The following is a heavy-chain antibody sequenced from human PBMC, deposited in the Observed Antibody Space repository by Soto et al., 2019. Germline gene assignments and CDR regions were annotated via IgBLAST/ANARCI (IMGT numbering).Heavy chain of an antibody. CDR3: AREGYCSGSSCYPYYGMDV. Sequence: QVQLVQSGAEVKKPGASVKVSCKASGYTFTSYGISWVRQAPGQGLELMGWISAYNGNTNYAQKLQVRVTMTTDTATSTAYMELRSVSSDDTAVYYCAREGYCSGSSCYPYYGMDVWGQGTTVTVSS. V-gene: IGHV1-18*01. CDR2: ISAYNGNT. CDR1: GYTFTSYG. J-gene: IGHJ6*02. D-gene: IGHD2-15*01.